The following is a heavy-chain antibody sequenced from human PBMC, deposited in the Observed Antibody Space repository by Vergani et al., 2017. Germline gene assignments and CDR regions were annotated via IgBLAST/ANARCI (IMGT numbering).Heavy chain of an antibody. V-gene: IGHV4-34*01. CDR2: IDHTGRP. CDR1: GGSFTSYH. D-gene: IGHD4-11*01. J-gene: IGHJ6*03. CDR3: ARVNTETNGHLYYYYYMDV. Sequence: QVQLQQWGGGLLKPSETLSLTCVVNGGSFTSYHWTWIRQSPGEGLEWVGDIDHTGRPDYNPSLKSRLNMSLDKSRNQFSLTLNSVTATDTAIYFCARVNTETNGHLYYYYYMDVWGQGTAVTVS.